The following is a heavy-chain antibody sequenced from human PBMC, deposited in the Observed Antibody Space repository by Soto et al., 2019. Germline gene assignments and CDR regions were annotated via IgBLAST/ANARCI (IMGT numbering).Heavy chain of an antibody. CDR3: ARDSATVVTRCVFAY. D-gene: IGHD4-17*01. CDR1: GGTFSSYA. CDR2: IIPIFGTA. Sequence: ASVKVSCKASGGTFSSYAISWVRQAPGQGLEWMGGIIPIFGTANYAQKFQGRVTITADESTSTAYMELSSLRSEDTAVYYCARDSATVVTRCVFAYWGQGTLVTVSS. J-gene: IGHJ4*02. V-gene: IGHV1-69*13.